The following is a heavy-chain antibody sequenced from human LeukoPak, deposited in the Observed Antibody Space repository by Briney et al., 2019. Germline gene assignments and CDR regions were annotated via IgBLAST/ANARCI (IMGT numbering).Heavy chain of an antibody. CDR3: ARSPGTTGYYYMDV. CDR2: INPSGGST. CDR1: GYTFTSYY. D-gene: IGHD1-1*01. Sequence: AASVKVSCKASGYTFTSYYMHWVRQAPGQGLEWMGIINPSGGSTGYAQKFQGRVTMASDTSISTAYMELSRLRSDDTAVYYCARSPGTTGYYYMDVWGKGTTVTVSS. V-gene: IGHV1-46*01. J-gene: IGHJ6*03.